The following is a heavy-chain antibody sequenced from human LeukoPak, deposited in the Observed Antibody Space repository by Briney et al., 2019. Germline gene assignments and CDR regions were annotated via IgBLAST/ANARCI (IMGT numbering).Heavy chain of an antibody. J-gene: IGHJ4*02. CDR2: INPNSGGT. V-gene: IGHV1-2*02. CDR3: ARSSKQWLDPYYFDY. D-gene: IGHD6-19*01. Sequence: ASVKVSCKASGYTFTGYYMHWVRQAPGQGLEWMGWINPNSGGTNYAQKFQGRVTMTRDTSISTAYMELSRLRSDDTAVYYRARSSKQWLDPYYFDYWGQGTLVIVSS. CDR1: GYTFTGYY.